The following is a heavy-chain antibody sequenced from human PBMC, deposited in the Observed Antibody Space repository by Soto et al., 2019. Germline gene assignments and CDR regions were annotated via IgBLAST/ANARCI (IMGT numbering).Heavy chain of an antibody. CDR1: GFTFSGSA. CDR2: IRSKTNSYAT. J-gene: IGHJ5*02. V-gene: IGHV3-73*01. D-gene: IGHD3-22*01. Sequence: GGSLRLSCAASGFTFSGSAMHWVRQASGKGLEWVGRIRSKTNSYATAYAASVKGRFTISRDDSKDTAYLQMNSLKTEDTAVYYCTRDPRNYYDSIGSANWFDPWGQGTLVTVSS. CDR3: TRDPRNYYDSIGSANWFDP.